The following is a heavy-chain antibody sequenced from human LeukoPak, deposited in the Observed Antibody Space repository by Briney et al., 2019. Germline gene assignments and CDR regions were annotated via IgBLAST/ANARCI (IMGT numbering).Heavy chain of an antibody. J-gene: IGHJ4*02. V-gene: IGHV3-33*01. CDR1: GLTFNTYA. CDR3: ASDRLTTVTTFHFDY. D-gene: IGHD4-17*01. CDR2: IWYDRTNK. Sequence: GGSLTLSCAASGLTFNTYAMQCPRQAPGKGREGGAVIWYDRTNKYYADSVKGRFTISRDNSKNPLYQKMSSLRGEDTAVYYCASDRLTTVTTFHFDYWGKGTLVTVSS.